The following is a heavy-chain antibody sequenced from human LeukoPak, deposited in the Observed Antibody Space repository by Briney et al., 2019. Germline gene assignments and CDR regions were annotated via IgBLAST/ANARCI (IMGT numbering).Heavy chain of an antibody. Sequence: SETLSLTCTVSGGSISSNTSYWGWIRQPPGKGLEWIGSIYYSGSTYYNPSLKSRVTISVDTSKNQFSLKLSSVTAADTAVYYCARARLRGSYYYGMDVWGQGTTVTVSS. J-gene: IGHJ6*02. CDR3: ARARLRGSYYYGMDV. V-gene: IGHV4-39*01. CDR2: IYYSGST. CDR1: GGSISSNTSY. D-gene: IGHD1-26*01.